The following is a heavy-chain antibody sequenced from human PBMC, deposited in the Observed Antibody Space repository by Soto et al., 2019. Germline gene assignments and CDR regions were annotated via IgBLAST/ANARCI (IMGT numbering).Heavy chain of an antibody. Sequence: GSLRLSCAASGFTFSSYAMSWVRQAPGKGLEWVSAISGSGGSTYYADSVKGRFTISRDNSKNTLYLQMNSLRAEDTAVYYCAKSRVKREPADAYYYYGMDVWGQGTTVTVSS. V-gene: IGHV3-23*01. CDR2: ISGSGGST. CDR3: AKSRVKREPADAYYYYGMDV. J-gene: IGHJ6*02. D-gene: IGHD1-1*01. CDR1: GFTFSSYA.